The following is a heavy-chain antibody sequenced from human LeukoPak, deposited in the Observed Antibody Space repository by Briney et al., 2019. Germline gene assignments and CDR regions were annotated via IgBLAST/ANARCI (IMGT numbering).Heavy chain of an antibody. CDR1: GFTFSSYA. J-gene: IGHJ4*02. Sequence: GGSLRLSCAASGFTFSSYAMSWVRQAPGKGLEWVSAISGSGGSTYYADSVKGRFTISRDNSKNTLYLQMNSLRAGDAAVYYCAKAPLYSSGWYGDYWGQGTLVTVSS. CDR3: AKAPLYSSGWYGDY. D-gene: IGHD6-19*01. CDR2: ISGSGGST. V-gene: IGHV3-23*01.